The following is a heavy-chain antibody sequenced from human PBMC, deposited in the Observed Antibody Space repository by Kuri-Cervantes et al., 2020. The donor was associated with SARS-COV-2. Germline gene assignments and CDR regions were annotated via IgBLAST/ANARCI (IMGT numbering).Heavy chain of an antibody. V-gene: IGHV1-69*04. D-gene: IGHD2-2*01. CDR3: ARWTLGYCSSTSCQLDI. J-gene: IGHJ3*02. Sequence: SVKVSCKASGGTFSSYAISWVRQAPGQGLEWMGRIIPILGTANYAQKFQGRVTITADKSTSTAYMELSSLRSEDTAAYYCARWTLGYCSSTSCQLDIWGQGTMVTVSS. CDR2: IIPILGTA. CDR1: GGTFSSYA.